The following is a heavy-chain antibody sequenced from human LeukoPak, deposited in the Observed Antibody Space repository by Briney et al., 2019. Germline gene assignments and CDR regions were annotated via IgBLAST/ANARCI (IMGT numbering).Heavy chain of an antibody. V-gene: IGHV4-30-2*01. Sequence: PSETLSLTCAVSGGSISSGGYSWSWTRQPPGKGLEWIGYIYHSGSTYYNPSLKSRVTISVDRSKNQFSLKLSSVTAADTAVYYCARVRGYDILTRDYWGQGTLVTVSS. CDR3: ARVRGYDILTRDY. J-gene: IGHJ4*02. D-gene: IGHD3-9*01. CDR2: IYHSGST. CDR1: GGSISSGGYS.